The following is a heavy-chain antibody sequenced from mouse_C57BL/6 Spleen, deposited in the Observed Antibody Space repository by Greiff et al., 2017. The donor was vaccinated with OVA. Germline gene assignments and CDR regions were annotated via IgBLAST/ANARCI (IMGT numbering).Heavy chain of an antibody. Sequence: EVKLVESGGGLVKPGGSLKLSCAASGFTFSSYAMSWVRQTPEKRLEWVATISDGGSYTYYPDNVKGRFTISRDNAKNNLYLQMSHLKSEDTAMYYGAREGGNDLDGGFAYWGQGTLVTVSA. V-gene: IGHV5-4*01. J-gene: IGHJ3*01. CDR2: ISDGGSYT. CDR3: AREGGNDLDGGFAY. CDR1: GFTFSSYA. D-gene: IGHD2-4*01.